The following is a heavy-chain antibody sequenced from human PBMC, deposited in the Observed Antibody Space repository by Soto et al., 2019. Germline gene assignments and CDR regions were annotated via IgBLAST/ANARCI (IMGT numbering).Heavy chain of an antibody. V-gene: IGHV3-74*01. D-gene: IGHD2-15*01. J-gene: IGHJ4*02. CDR3: VRTSMVVAAATREDS. CDR1: GFTFSSYW. CDR2: INSDGSST. Sequence: EVQLLESGGGLVQPGGSLRLSCAASGFTFSSYWMHWVRQAPGKGLVWVSRINSDGSSTSYADSVKGRFTISRDNAKNTLYLQMNSLRAEDTAVYYCVRTSMVVAAATREDSWGQGTLVTVSS.